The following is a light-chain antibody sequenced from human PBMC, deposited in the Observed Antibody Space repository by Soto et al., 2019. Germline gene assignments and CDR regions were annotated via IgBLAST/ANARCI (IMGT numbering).Light chain of an antibody. CDR1: SSNIGNNY. CDR2: SDD. Sequence: QSVLTQPPSVSAAPGQKVTISCSGSSSNIGNNYVSWYQQLPGTAPQLLIYSDDQRPSGVPDRFSGSKSGTSASLAISGLQAEDEADYYCAAWDDSLSGYVFGTGTKLTVL. J-gene: IGLJ1*01. CDR3: AAWDDSLSGYV. V-gene: IGLV1-47*02.